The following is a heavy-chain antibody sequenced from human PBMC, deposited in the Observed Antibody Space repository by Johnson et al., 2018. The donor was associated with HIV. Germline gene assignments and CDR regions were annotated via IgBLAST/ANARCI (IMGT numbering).Heavy chain of an antibody. D-gene: IGHD6-19*01. Sequence: QVQLVESGGGVVQPGRSLRLSCAASGFTFSSYAMHWVRQAPGQGLEWVAVISYDGSNKYYADSVKGRFTISRDNSKNTLYLQMNSLRAEDTAVYYCARDLSRYIAVATFDAFDIWGQGTMVTVSS. CDR1: GFTFSSYA. V-gene: IGHV3-30-3*01. CDR3: ARDLSRYIAVATFDAFDI. CDR2: ISYDGSNK. J-gene: IGHJ3*02.